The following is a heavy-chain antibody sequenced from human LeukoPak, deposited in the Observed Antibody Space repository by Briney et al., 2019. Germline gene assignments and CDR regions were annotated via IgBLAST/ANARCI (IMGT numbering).Heavy chain of an antibody. CDR1: GFTFSSYA. CDR2: ISGGSGST. J-gene: IGHJ3*02. V-gene: IGHV3-23*01. CDR3: ARESIVGLTPFLHI. D-gene: IGHD1-26*01. Sequence: GGSLRLSCAASGFTFSSYAMSWVRQAPGKGLAWVSTISGGSGSTYCADSVKGRFTISRDNSKNTLSLQMNSLRAEDTAVYYCARESIVGLTPFLHIWGQGTMVTISS.